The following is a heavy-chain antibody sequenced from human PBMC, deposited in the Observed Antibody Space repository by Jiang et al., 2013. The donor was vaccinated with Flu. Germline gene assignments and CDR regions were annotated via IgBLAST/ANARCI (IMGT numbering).Heavy chain of an antibody. CDR2: IDPSDSYT. CDR3: ARQRWSMLSMPDNDY. Sequence: VQLVESGAEVKKPGESLRISCKGSGYSFTSYWISWVRQMPGKGLEWMGRIDPSDSYTNYSPSFQGHVTISADKSISTAYLQWSSLKASDTAMYYCARQRWSMLSMPDNDYWGQGTLVTVSS. CDR1: GYSFTSYW. J-gene: IGHJ4*02. D-gene: IGHD5-24*01. V-gene: IGHV5-10-1*03.